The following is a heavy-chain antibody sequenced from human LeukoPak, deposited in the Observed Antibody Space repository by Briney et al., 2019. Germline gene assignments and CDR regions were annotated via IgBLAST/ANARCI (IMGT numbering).Heavy chain of an antibody. CDR1: GFTFSSYA. CDR2: ISGSGGST. J-gene: IGHJ6*02. D-gene: IGHD3-22*01. Sequence: GGSLRLSCAASGFTFSSYAMSWVRQAPGKGLEWVSAISGSGGSTYYADSVRGRFTISRDNSKNTLYLQMNSLRAEDTAVYYCAGDSTYYYDSSGYYYYYYGMDVWGQGTTVTVS. CDR3: AGDSTYYYDSSGYYYYYYGMDV. V-gene: IGHV3-23*01.